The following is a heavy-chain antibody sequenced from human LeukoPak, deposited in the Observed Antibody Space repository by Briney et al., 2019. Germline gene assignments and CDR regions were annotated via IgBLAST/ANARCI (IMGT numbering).Heavy chain of an antibody. CDR3: VREGDSGSYSSY. D-gene: IGHD1-26*01. CDR2: ISGSGESI. CDR1: GFSFSNYN. V-gene: IGHV3-48*02. J-gene: IGHJ4*02. Sequence: GGSLRLSCAASGFSFSNYNMNWVRQAPGKGLEWLSYISGSGESIYYADSVKGRFTISRDNAKNSLYLQMNSLRDEDTAVYYCVREGDSGSYSSYWGQGTLVTVSS.